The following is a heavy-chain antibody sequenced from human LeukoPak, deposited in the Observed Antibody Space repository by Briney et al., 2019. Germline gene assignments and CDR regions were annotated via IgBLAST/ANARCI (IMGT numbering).Heavy chain of an antibody. CDR3: ARGLSGWYLESYFDY. V-gene: IGHV1-69*13. D-gene: IGHD6-19*01. CDR2: TIPIFGTA. J-gene: IGHJ4*02. Sequence: ASVKVSCKASGGTFSSYAISWVRQAPGQGLEWMGGTIPIFGTANYAQKFQGRVTITADESTSTAYMELSSLRSEDTAVYYCARGLSGWYLESYFDYWGQGTLVTVSS. CDR1: GGTFSSYA.